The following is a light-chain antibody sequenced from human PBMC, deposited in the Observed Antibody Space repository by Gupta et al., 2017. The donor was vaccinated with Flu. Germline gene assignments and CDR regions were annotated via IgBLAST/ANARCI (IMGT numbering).Light chain of an antibody. CDR3: QQVYSYPIT. Sequence: DIQLTQSPSFLSPSVGGRVTITCRASQGISGYLAWYQQKPGKAPKLLIYGASTLQSGVPSRFSGSGYGTEFTLTISSLQPEDFATYYCQQVYSYPITFGQGTRLEIK. CDR2: GAS. CDR1: QGISGY. J-gene: IGKJ5*01. V-gene: IGKV1-9*01.